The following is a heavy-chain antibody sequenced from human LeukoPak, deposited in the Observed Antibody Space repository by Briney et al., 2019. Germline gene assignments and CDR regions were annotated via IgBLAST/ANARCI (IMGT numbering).Heavy chain of an antibody. V-gene: IGHV1-24*01. CDR3: ATSGDIVVVPAAIGYYYGMDV. J-gene: IGHJ6*02. CDR1: GYTLTELS. Sequence: ASVKVSCKVSGYTLTELSMHWVRQAPGKGLEWMGGFDPEDGETIYAQKFQGRVTMTEDTSTDTAYMELSSLRSEDTAVYYCATSGDIVVVPAAIGYYYGMDVWGQGTTVTVSS. CDR2: FDPEDGET. D-gene: IGHD2-2*02.